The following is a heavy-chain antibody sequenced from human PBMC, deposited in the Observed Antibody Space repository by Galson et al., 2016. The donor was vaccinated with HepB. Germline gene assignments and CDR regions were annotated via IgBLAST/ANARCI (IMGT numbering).Heavy chain of an antibody. J-gene: IGHJ4*02. D-gene: IGHD1-1*01. V-gene: IGHV3-23*01. CDR2: ISGSGDYT. Sequence: SLRLSCAASGFTFSSYAMSWVRQAPGKGLEWVSSISGSGDYTYYADSVKGRFTISRDNSKNTLLLQVNSLRGEDTAVYYCAKNVGTSMSFFDYWGQGTLVTVSS. CDR1: GFTFSSYA. CDR3: AKNVGTSMSFFDY.